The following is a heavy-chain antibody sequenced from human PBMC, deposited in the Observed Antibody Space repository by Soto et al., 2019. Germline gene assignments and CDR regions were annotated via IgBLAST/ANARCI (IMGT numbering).Heavy chain of an antibody. V-gene: IGHV4-39*01. Sequence: SETLSLTCTLSGASITRTTYFWAWIRKPPGQGLEWVGSIYYSCKTHYNPSLKSRVTISVDRSKNQFSLQMSSVTAADTAVYYCAKNLPRAGRFDYWGQGSLVTVSS. J-gene: IGHJ4*02. CDR2: IYYSCKT. CDR1: GASITRTTYF. D-gene: IGHD6-6*01. CDR3: AKNLPRAGRFDY.